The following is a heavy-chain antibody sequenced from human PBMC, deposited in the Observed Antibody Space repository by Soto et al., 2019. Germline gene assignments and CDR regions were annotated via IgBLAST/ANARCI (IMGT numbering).Heavy chain of an antibody. Sequence: PGGSLRLSCAASGFTFSSYEMNWVRQAPGKGLEWVSYISSTGRTTYYADSVKGRFTISRDNAKNSLYLQMNSLRAEDTAVYYCARTTVTTSDAFDFWGQGTMVTVSS. V-gene: IGHV3-48*03. D-gene: IGHD4-17*01. CDR2: ISSTGRTT. J-gene: IGHJ3*01. CDR1: GFTFSSYE. CDR3: ARTTVTTSDAFDF.